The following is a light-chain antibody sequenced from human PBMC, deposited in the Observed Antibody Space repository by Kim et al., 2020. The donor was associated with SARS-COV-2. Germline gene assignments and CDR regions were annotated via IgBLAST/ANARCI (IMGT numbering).Light chain of an antibody. CDR1: QSVSSY. CDR2: DAS. CDR3: QQRSNWPLT. Sequence: SSADETATLSCRASQSVSSYLAWSQQKPGQAPRLLIYDASNRATGIPARFSGSGSGTDFTLTISSLEPEDFAVYYCQQRSNWPLTFGGGTKVDIK. V-gene: IGKV3-11*01. J-gene: IGKJ4*01.